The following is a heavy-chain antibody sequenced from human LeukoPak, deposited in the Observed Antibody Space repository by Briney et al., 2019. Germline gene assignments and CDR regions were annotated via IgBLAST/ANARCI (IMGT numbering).Heavy chain of an antibody. CDR3: ARDLYGDYSLDY. V-gene: IGHV3-21*01. J-gene: IGHJ4*02. Sequence: GGSLRVSCEASGFTFTSYAMNWVRQAPGKGPDWVSSISSSNTYISHADSVKGRFTISRDNAKNSLYLQMYSLRAEDTAVYYCARDLYGDYSLDYWGQGTLVTVSS. CDR2: ISSSNTYI. CDR1: GFTFTSYA. D-gene: IGHD4-17*01.